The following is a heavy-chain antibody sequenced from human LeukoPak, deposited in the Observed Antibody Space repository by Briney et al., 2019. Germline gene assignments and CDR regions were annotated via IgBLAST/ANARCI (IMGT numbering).Heavy chain of an antibody. J-gene: IGHJ4*02. V-gene: IGHV3-15*01. CDR3: TTMIVVVAFDY. CDR2: IKSKTDGGTT. CDR1: GFTYSNAW. Sequence: GGSLRLSRAASGFTYSNAWMSWVRQAPGKGLEWVGRIKSKTDGGTTDYAAPVKGRFTISRDDSKNTLYLQMNSLKTEDTAVYYCTTMIVVVAFDYWGQGTLVTVSS. D-gene: IGHD3-22*01.